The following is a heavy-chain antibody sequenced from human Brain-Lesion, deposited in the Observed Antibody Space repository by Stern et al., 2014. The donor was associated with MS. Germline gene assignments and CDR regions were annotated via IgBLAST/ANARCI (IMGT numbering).Heavy chain of an antibody. CDR2: INTDDGIT. D-gene: IGHD2-15*01. CDR1: GYGFITYA. J-gene: IGHJ5*02. CDR3: AKDYVGGCSGGICSGMWFDP. V-gene: IGHV1-3*04. Sequence: QDHLVESGADVKKPGASVKISCKASGYGFITYAMHWVRQAPGQGLEWMGWINTDDGITKYSKKFQGRVSITRDTSASTAYMELSSLTSEDTAVYYCAKDYVGGCSGGICSGMWFDPWGQGTLVTVSS.